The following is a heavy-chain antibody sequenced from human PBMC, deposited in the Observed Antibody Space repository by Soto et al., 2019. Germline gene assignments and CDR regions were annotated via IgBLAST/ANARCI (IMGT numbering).Heavy chain of an antibody. J-gene: IGHJ3*02. V-gene: IGHV4-34*01. CDR3: ASSLSMGVVAYAFDI. D-gene: IGHD3-22*01. Sequence: KASETLSLTCAVYGGSFSGYYWSWIRQPPGKGLEWIGEINHSGSTNYNPSLKSRVTISVDTSKNQFSLKLSSVTAADTAVYYCASSLSMGVVAYAFDIWGQGTMVTVSS. CDR1: GGSFSGYY. CDR2: INHSGST.